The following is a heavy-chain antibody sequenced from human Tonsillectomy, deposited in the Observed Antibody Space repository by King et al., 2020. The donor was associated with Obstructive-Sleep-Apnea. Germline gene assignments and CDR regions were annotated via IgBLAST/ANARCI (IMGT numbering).Heavy chain of an antibody. CDR1: GFTFSSYA. CDR3: AKELGIAVAGTWAFDY. V-gene: IGHV3-23*04. CDR2: ISGSGGTT. D-gene: IGHD6-19*01. Sequence: VQLVESGGGLVQPGGSLRLSCAASGFTFSSYAMSWVRQAPGKGLEWVAAISGSGGTTYYADSVKGRFTISRDNSKNTLYLQMNSLRAEDTAVYYCAKELGIAVAGTWAFDYCGQGTLVTVSS. J-gene: IGHJ4*02.